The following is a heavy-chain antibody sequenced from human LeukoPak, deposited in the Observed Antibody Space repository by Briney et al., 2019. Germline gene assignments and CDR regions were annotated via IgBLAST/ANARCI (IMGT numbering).Heavy chain of an antibody. V-gene: IGHV4-61*02. D-gene: IGHD5-18*01. J-gene: IGHJ4*02. CDR1: GGSISSGSYY. CDR2: IYTSGST. Sequence: KPSETLSLTCTVSGGSISSGSYYWSCIRQPAGKGLEWIGRIYTSGSTNYNPSLKSRVTISVDTSKNQFSLKLSSVTAADTAVYYCTRGTGTWIQTVDWGQGTLVTVSS. CDR3: TRGTGTWIQTVD.